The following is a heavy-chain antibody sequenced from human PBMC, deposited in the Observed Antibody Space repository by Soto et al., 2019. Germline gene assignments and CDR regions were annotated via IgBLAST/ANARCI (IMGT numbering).Heavy chain of an antibody. Sequence: EVQLVESGGGLVQPGGSLRLSCAASGFTVSGYSMNWVRQPPGKGRVRVSYIRSSSSTVYYPGSVKGRFTISRDNAKNSLYPQMNSLTDEDTAVYYLARAGDIVVVPAALGFNWFDTGGQGPMVTVSS. CDR3: ARAGDIVVVPAALGFNWFDT. V-gene: IGHV3-48*02. D-gene: IGHD2-2*01. J-gene: IGHJ5*02. CDR2: IRSSSSTV. CDR1: GFTVSGYS.